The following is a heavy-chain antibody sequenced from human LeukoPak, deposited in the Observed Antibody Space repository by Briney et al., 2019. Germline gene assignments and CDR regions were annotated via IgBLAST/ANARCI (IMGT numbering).Heavy chain of an antibody. CDR3: ARDEASRRAFDI. D-gene: IGHD2-2*01. J-gene: IGHJ3*02. V-gene: IGHV3-33*01. CDR1: GFTFSSYS. Sequence: GSLRLSCAASGFTFSSYSMHWVRQAPGKGLEWVAVIWYDGSNKYYADTVKGRFTISRDNSKNTLYLQVNSLRAEDTTVYYCARDEASRRAFDIWGQGTIVTVSS. CDR2: IWYDGSNK.